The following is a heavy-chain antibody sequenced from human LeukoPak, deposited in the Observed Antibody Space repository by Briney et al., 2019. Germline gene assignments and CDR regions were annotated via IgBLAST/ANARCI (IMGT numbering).Heavy chain of an antibody. Sequence: PGGSLRLSCAASGFIFSSYSMHWVRRAPGKGLEYVSVISPDGTKTYYTNSVRGRFTISRDNSKNALYLQMGSLRDEDTAMYFCAREQPAGSTDYWGQGTLVTVSS. V-gene: IGHV3-64*01. D-gene: IGHD2-2*01. CDR1: GFIFSSYS. CDR3: AREQPAGSTDY. CDR2: ISPDGTKT. J-gene: IGHJ4*02.